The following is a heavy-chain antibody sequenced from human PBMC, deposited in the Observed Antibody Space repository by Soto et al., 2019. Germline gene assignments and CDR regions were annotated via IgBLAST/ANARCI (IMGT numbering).Heavy chain of an antibody. D-gene: IGHD3-22*01. CDR3: ARASYYEDSNYWGMDV. Sequence: SETLSLSCAVSGGSISGGSYSWSWIRQPPGKGREWIGYLCHRGSTYYTPSLKSRVTLSVDRSKNQFSLKLSSVNAADTAVYYCARASYYEDSNYWGMDVGGQGTTVTVSS. V-gene: IGHV4-30-2*01. CDR1: GGSISGGSYS. J-gene: IGHJ6*02. CDR2: LCHRGST.